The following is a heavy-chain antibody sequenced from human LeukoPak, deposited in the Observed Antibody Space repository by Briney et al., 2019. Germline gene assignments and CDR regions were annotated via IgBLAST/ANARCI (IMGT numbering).Heavy chain of an antibody. D-gene: IGHD3-10*01. J-gene: IGHJ4*02. CDR2: INHSGST. V-gene: IGHV4-34*01. Sequence: SETLSLTCAVYGGSFSGYYWSWIRQPPGKGLERIGEINHSGSTNYNPSLKSRVTISVDTSKNQFSLKLSSVTAADTAVYYCARGLRRYYFDYWGQGTLVTVSS. CDR3: ARGLRRYYFDY. CDR1: GGSFSGYY.